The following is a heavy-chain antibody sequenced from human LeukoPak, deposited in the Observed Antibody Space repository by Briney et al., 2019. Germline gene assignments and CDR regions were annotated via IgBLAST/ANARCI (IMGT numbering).Heavy chain of an antibody. CDR1: GGSFSGYY. D-gene: IGHD6-13*01. V-gene: IGHV4-34*01. CDR3: ARLIGSSWYMESYFDY. CDR2: INHSGST. J-gene: IGHJ4*02. Sequence: PSETLSLTCAVYGGSFSGYYWSWIRQPPGKGLEWFGEINHSGSTNYNPSLKSRVTISVDTSKNQFSLKLSSVTAADTAVYYCARLIGSSWYMESYFDYWGQGTLVTVSS.